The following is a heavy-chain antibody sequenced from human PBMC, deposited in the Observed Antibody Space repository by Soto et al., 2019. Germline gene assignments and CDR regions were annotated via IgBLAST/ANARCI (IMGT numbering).Heavy chain of an antibody. J-gene: IGHJ4*02. D-gene: IGHD3-10*01. CDR3: AKARSHYRFEY. CDR1: GFTFSSYA. Sequence: GGSLRLSCAASGFTFSSYAMSWVRQAPGKGLEWVSGISGSGGSTYYADSVKGRFTISRDNSKNTLFLQMNSLRVEDAAVYYCAKARSHYRFEYWGRGTLVTVSS. V-gene: IGHV3-23*01. CDR2: ISGSGGST.